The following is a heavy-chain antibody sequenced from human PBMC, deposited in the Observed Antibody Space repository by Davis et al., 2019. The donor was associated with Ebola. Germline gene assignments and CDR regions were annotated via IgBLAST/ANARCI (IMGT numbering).Heavy chain of an antibody. CDR3: AKDPFAELLDNWFDP. V-gene: IGHV3-7*03. D-gene: IGHD3-10*01. Sequence: PGGSLRLSCAASGFTFSSYWMRWVRQAPGKGLEWVANIKQDGSEKYYVDSVKGRFTISRDNAKNSLYLQMNSLRAEDTAVYYCAKDPFAELLDNWFDPWGQGTLVTVSS. J-gene: IGHJ5*02. CDR2: IKQDGSEK. CDR1: GFTFSSYW.